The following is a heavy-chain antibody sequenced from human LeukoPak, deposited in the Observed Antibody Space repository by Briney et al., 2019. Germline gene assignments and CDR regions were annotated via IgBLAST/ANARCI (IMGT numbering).Heavy chain of an antibody. V-gene: IGHV4-34*01. Sequence: SETLSLTCAVYGGSFSDYFWGWIRQPPGKGLEWIGEINHSGRTYYNPSLKSRVTISVDTSKNQFSLKLSSVTAADTAVYYCARGEWERAFDIWGQGTMVTVSS. CDR1: GGSFSDYF. D-gene: IGHD1-26*01. CDR3: ARGEWERAFDI. J-gene: IGHJ3*02. CDR2: INHSGRT.